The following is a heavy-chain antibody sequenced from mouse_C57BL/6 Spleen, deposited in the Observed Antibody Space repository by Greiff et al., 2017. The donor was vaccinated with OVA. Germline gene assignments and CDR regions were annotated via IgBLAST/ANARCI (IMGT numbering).Heavy chain of an antibody. J-gene: IGHJ3*01. CDR3: ARSDYYGSSSWFAY. D-gene: IGHD1-1*01. Sequence: QVTLKVSGPGILQPSQTLSLTCSFSGFSLSTFGMGVGWIRQPSGKGLEWLAHIWWDDDKYYHPALKSRLTISKDTSKNQVFLKIANVDTADTATYYCARSDYYGSSSWFAYWGQGTLVTVSA. V-gene: IGHV8-8*01. CDR2: IWWDDDK. CDR1: GFSLSTFGMG.